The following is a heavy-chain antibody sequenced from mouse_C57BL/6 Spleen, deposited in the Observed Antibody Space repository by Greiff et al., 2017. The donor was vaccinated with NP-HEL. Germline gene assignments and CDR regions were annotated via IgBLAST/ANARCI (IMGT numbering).Heavy chain of an antibody. J-gene: IGHJ4*01. CDR2: IDPSDSET. V-gene: IGHV1-52*01. Sequence: QVQLKQPGAELVRPGSSVKLSCKASGYTFTSYWMHWVKQRPIQGLEWIGNIDPSDSETHYNQKFKDKATLTVDKSSSTAYMQLSSLTSEDSAVYYCARRRYDAMDYWGQGTSVTVSS. CDR1: GYTFTSYW. CDR3: ARRRYDAMDY.